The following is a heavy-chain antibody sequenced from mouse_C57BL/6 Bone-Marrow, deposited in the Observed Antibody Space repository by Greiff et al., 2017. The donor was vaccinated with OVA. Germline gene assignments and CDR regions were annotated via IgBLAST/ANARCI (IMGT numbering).Heavy chain of an antibody. D-gene: IGHD1-1*01. CDR2: ISDGGSYT. Sequence: EVQVVESGGGLVKPGGSLKLSCAASGFTFSSYALSWVRQTPEKRLEWVATISDGGSYTYYPDNVKGRFTISRDNAKNNLYLQMSHLKSEDTAMYYCAIFIYYYGSSHLDYWGQGTTLTVSS. J-gene: IGHJ2*01. V-gene: IGHV5-4*01. CDR3: AIFIYYYGSSHLDY. CDR1: GFTFSSYA.